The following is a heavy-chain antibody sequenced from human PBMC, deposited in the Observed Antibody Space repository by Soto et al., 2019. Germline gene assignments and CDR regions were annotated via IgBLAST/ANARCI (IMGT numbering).Heavy chain of an antibody. V-gene: IGHV4-61*01. J-gene: IGHJ5*02. D-gene: IGHD3-22*01. Sequence: PSETLSLTCTVSGGSVSSGSYYWSWIRQPPGKGMEWIGYIYYSGSTNYNPPLKSRVTISVDTSKNQFSLKLSSVTAADTAVYYCARDMKDYYDSSQRFDPWGQGTLVTVSS. CDR2: IYYSGST. CDR1: GGSVSSGSYY. CDR3: ARDMKDYYDSSQRFDP.